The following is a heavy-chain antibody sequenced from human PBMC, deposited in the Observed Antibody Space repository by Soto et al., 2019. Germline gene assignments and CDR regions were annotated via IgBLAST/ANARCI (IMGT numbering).Heavy chain of an antibody. J-gene: IGHJ4*02. V-gene: IGHV4-59*01. CDR2: MYSSGSS. Sequence: SETLSLTCTVSGVSITSYKWSWIRQSPGKGLEWIAYMYSSGSSGYNPSLKSRVTISVDTSRNQYSLQLNSATAADTAVYYCAREWSAFDYWGQGILVTVS. CDR3: AREWSAFDY. CDR1: GVSITSYK. D-gene: IGHD2-15*01.